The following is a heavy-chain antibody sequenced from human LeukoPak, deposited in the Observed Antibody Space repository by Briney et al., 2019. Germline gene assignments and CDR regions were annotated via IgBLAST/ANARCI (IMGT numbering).Heavy chain of an antibody. CDR2: IYYSGST. D-gene: IGHD3-16*01. V-gene: IGHV4-61*08. Sequence: SETLSLTCTVSGGSISSGGYYWSWIRQPPGKGLEWIGYIYYSGSTNYNPSLKSRVTISVDTSKNQFSLKLSSVTAADTAVYYCARGGRAYYFDYWGQGTLVTVSS. CDR3: ARGGRAYYFDY. J-gene: IGHJ4*02. CDR1: GGSISSGGYY.